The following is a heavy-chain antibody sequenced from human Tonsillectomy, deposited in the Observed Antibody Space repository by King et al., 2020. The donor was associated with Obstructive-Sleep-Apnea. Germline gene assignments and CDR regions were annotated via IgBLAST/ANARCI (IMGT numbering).Heavy chain of an antibody. J-gene: IGHJ5*02. D-gene: IGHD3-10*01. Sequence: VQLVESGGDLVQPGGSLRLSCAASGFTFTTYPLSWVRQAPGKGLEWVSTISGSGQSTYYADSVKGRLTISRDNSKNTLSLQMNSLRAEDTAVYYCAKALTPNMVRGVILSWGQGTLVTVSS. CDR3: AKALTPNMVRGVILS. V-gene: IGHV3-23*04. CDR1: GFTFTTYP. CDR2: ISGSGQST.